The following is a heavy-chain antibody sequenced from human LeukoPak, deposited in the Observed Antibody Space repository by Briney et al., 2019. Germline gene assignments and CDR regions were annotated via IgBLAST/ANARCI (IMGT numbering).Heavy chain of an antibody. CDR2: IYHNGST. J-gene: IGHJ3*01. CDR1: GGSISSSNW. V-gene: IGHV4-4*02. Sequence: SETLSLTCAVSGGSISSSNWWTWVRQPPGKGLEWIGEIYHNGSTNYNPSLKSRVTISVDKSKNQFSLNLSSVTAADTAVYYCARRGYSSSWYHGAFDVWGQGTMVTVSS. CDR3: ARRGYSSSWYHGAFDV. D-gene: IGHD6-13*01.